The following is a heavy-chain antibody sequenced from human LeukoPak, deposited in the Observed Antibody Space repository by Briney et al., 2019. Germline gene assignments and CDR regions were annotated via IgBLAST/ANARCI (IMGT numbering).Heavy chain of an antibody. CDR3: AKDIAPQYYYDSSGYPDY. Sequence: QPGGSLGLSCAASGFTFDDYAMHWVRQAPGKGLEWVSLISGDGGSTYYADSVKGRFTISRDNIKNSLYLQMNSLRTEDTALYYCAKDIAPQYYYDSSGYPDYWGQGTLVTVSS. V-gene: IGHV3-43*02. CDR1: GFTFDDYA. CDR2: ISGDGGST. J-gene: IGHJ4*02. D-gene: IGHD3-22*01.